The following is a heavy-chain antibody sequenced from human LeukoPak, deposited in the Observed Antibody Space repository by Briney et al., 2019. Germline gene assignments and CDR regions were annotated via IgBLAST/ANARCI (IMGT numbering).Heavy chain of an antibody. CDR3: ARDPVAAAQRGYFDY. CDR2: IYSGGST. J-gene: IGHJ4*02. V-gene: IGHV3-66*02. CDR1: GFTVSSNY. Sequence: PGGSLRLSCAASGFTVSSNYMSWVRQAPGKGLEWVSVIYSGGSTYYADSMKGRFTISRDNSKNTLYLQMNSLRAEDTAMYYCARDPVAAAQRGYFDYWGQGTLVTVSS. D-gene: IGHD6-13*01.